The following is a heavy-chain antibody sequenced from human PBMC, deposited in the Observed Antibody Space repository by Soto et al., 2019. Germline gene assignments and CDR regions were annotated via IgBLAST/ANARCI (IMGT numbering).Heavy chain of an antibody. D-gene: IGHD2-15*01. CDR1: CFTFTPYG. J-gene: IGHJ4*02. CDR3: AKGARVVAASPTDY. V-gene: IGHV3-30*18. CDR2: ISYDGSNK. Sequence: GSLRLSCAASCFTFTPYGMHWVLHAPGKGLEWVAVISYDGSNKYYADSVKGRFTISRDNSKNTLYLQMNSLRAEDTALYYCAKGARVVAASPTDYWGQGTLVTVSS.